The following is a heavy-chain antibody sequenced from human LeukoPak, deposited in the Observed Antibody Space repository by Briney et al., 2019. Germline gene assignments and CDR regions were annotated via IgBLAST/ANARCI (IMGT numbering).Heavy chain of an antibody. D-gene: IGHD6-6*01. V-gene: IGHV3-23*01. Sequence: PGGSLRLSCAASGFTFSSYAMSWVRQAGGKGLEWVSGISGSGGSTYYADSVKGRFTISRDDSKNTLYLQMNSLRAEDTAVYYCAKKKDSSSYYLDYWGQGTLVTVSS. J-gene: IGHJ4*02. CDR3: AKKKDSSSYYLDY. CDR1: GFTFSSYA. CDR2: ISGSGGST.